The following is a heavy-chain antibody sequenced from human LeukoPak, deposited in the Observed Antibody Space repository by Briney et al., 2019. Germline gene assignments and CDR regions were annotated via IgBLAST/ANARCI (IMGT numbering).Heavy chain of an antibody. CDR1: GGSISSGSYY. D-gene: IGHD2/OR15-2a*01. Sequence: PSETLSLTCTVSGGSISSGSYYWSWIRQPAGKGLEWIGSIYHSGSTYYNPSLKSRVTISVDTSKNQFSLKLSSVTAADTAVYYCARDLSYYMDVWGKGTTVTVSS. CDR2: IYHSGST. J-gene: IGHJ6*03. V-gene: IGHV4-39*07. CDR3: ARDLSYYMDV.